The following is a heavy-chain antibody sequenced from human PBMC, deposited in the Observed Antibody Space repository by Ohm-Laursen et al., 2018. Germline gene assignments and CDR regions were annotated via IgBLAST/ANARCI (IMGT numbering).Heavy chain of an antibody. Sequence: SLRLSCTASGFTFDNYAMHWVRQAPGKGLEWVSGISWNSGSIGYADSVKGRFTISRGNAKSSLYLQMNSLRAEDTAVYYCAREDGNCTSAVCYRRFDPWGQGTLVTVSS. CDR1: GFTFDNYA. V-gene: IGHV3-9*01. J-gene: IGHJ5*02. CDR2: ISWNSGSI. CDR3: AREDGNCTSAVCYRRFDP. D-gene: IGHD2-8*01.